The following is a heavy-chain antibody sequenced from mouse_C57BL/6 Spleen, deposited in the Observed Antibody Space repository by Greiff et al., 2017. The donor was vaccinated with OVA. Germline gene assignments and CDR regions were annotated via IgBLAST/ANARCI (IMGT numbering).Heavy chain of an antibody. D-gene: IGHD4-1*01. V-gene: IGHV1-5*01. CDR3: TRILTGFDY. CDR1: GYTFTDHT. Sequence: EVQLQQSDAELVKPGASVKISCKVSGYTFTDHTIHWMKPRPGQGLEWIGAIYPGNSDTSYNQKFKGKAKLTAVTSASTAYMELSSLTNEDSAVYYCTRILTGFDYWGQGTTLTVSS. CDR2: IYPGNSDT. J-gene: IGHJ2*01.